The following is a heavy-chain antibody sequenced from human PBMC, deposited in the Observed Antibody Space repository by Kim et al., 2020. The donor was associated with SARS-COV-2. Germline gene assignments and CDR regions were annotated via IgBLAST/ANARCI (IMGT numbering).Heavy chain of an antibody. J-gene: IGHJ6*02. Sequence: SETLSLTCAVYGGSFSGYYWSWIRQPPGKGLEWIGEINHSGSTNYNPSLKSRVTISVDTSKNQFSLKLSSVTAADTAVYYCARGPQLALYYYYGMDVWGQGTTVTVSS. V-gene: IGHV4-34*01. D-gene: IGHD2-2*01. CDR2: INHSGST. CDR1: GGSFSGYY. CDR3: ARGPQLALYYYYGMDV.